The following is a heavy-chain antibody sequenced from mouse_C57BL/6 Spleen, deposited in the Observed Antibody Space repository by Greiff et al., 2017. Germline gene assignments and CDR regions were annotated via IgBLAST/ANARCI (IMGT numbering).Heavy chain of an antibody. CDR2: IYPGSGNT. V-gene: IGHV1-66*01. J-gene: IGHJ1*03. CDR1: GYSFTSYY. Sequence: VQLQQSGPELVKPGASVKISCKASGYSFTSYYIHWVKQRPGQGLEWIGWIYPGSGNTKYNEKFKGKATLTADTSSSTAYMQLSSLTSEDSAVYYCARTLYYYGSSYWYFDVWGTGTTVTVSS. D-gene: IGHD1-1*01. CDR3: ARTLYYYGSSYWYFDV.